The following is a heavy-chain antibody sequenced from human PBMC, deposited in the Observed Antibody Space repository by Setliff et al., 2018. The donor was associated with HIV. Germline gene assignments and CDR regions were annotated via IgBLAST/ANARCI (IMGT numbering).Heavy chain of an antibody. D-gene: IGHD6-19*01. CDR2: INHSGST. V-gene: IGHV4-34*01. J-gene: IGHJ6*04. CDR3: ASPFGAVAGTMDV. CDR1: GESFSGYY. Sequence: PSETLSLTCAVYGESFSGYYWSWIRQPPGKGLEWIGEINHSGSTKDNPSLKSRVTISVDTSKKQFSLKLTSVTAADTAVYYCASPFGAVAGTMDVWGKGTTVTVSS.